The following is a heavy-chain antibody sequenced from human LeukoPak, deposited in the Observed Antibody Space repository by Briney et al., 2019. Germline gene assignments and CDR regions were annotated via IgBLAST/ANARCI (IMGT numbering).Heavy chain of an antibody. CDR2: ISYDGSNK. Sequence: AGGSLRLSCAASGFTFSSYGMHWVRQAPGKGLEWVAVISYDGSNKYYADSVKGRFTISRDNSKNTLYLQMNSLRAEDTAVYYCAQGLRSYYYYGMDVRGQGTTVTVSS. J-gene: IGHJ6*02. CDR1: GFTFSSYG. CDR3: AQGLRSYYYYGMDV. V-gene: IGHV3-30*18. D-gene: IGHD1-14*01.